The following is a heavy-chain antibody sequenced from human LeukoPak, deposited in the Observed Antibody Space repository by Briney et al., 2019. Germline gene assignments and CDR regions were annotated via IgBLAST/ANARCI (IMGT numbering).Heavy chain of an antibody. Sequence: PSETLSLTCTVSGGSISSGSYYWSSIRQPAGKGLEWIGRIYTSGTTNYNPSLKSRVTISVDTSKNQFSLKLSSVTAADTAVYYCARELTGDDAFDIWGQGTMVTVSS. CDR2: IYTSGTT. CDR1: GGSISSGSYY. J-gene: IGHJ3*02. V-gene: IGHV4-61*02. CDR3: ARELTGDDAFDI. D-gene: IGHD1-20*01.